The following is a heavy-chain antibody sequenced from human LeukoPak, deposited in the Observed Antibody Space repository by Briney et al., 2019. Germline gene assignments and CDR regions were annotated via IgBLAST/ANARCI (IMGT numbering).Heavy chain of an antibody. Sequence: GTSLRLSCAASGFTFSTYAMSWVRQAPGKGLEWVSTISGNGGTTYYADSVRGRFTISRDNSKNTLYLQMSSLRAEDTAVYFCAKESIVTSGADSFDFWGQGTMVTVSS. V-gene: IGHV3-23*01. J-gene: IGHJ3*01. CDR1: GFTFSTYA. CDR2: ISGNGGTT. CDR3: AKESIVTSGADSFDF. D-gene: IGHD6-13*01.